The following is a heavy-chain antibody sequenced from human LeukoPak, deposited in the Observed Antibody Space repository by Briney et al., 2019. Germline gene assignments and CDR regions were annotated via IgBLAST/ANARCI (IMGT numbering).Heavy chain of an antibody. Sequence: SETLSLTCAVSGGSISSSNWWSWVRQPPGKGLGWIGEIYHSGSTNYNPSPKNRVTISVDKSKNQFSLKLSSVTAADTAVYYCARDKRQASGRGLDYWGQGTLVTVSS. V-gene: IGHV4-4*02. CDR3: ARDKRQASGRGLDY. CDR1: GGSISSSNW. J-gene: IGHJ4*02. D-gene: IGHD1-1*01. CDR2: IYHSGST.